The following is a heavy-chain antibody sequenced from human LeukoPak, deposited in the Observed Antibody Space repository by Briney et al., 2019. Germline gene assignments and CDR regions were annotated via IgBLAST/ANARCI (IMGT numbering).Heavy chain of an antibody. CDR2: ISYDGSNK. Sequence: SGGSLRLSCAASGFTFSSYAMHWVRQAPGKGLEWVAVISYDGSNKYYADSVKGRFTISRDNSKNTLYLQMNSLRAEDTAVYYCARAVDIVATPEDYWGQGTLVTVSS. CDR3: ARAVDIVATPEDY. V-gene: IGHV3-30*04. J-gene: IGHJ4*02. CDR1: GFTFSSYA. D-gene: IGHD5-12*01.